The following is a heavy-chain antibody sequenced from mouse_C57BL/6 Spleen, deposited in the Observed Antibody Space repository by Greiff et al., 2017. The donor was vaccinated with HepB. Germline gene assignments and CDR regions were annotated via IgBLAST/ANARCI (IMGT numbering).Heavy chain of an antibody. V-gene: IGHV1-52*01. J-gene: IGHJ1*03. Sequence: QVQLQQPGAELVRPGSSVKLSCKASGYTFTSYWMHWVKQRPIQGLEWIGNIDPSDSETHYNQKFKDKATLTVDKSSSTAYMQLSSLTSEDSAVYYCARSGGYQEYFDVWGTGTTVTVSS. D-gene: IGHD2-14*01. CDR2: IDPSDSET. CDR1: GYTFTSYW. CDR3: ARSGGYQEYFDV.